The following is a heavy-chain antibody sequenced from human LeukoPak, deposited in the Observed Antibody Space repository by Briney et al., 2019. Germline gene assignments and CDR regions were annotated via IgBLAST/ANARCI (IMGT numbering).Heavy chain of an antibody. V-gene: IGHV3-11*01. D-gene: IGHD3-22*01. J-gene: IGHJ4*02. CDR1: GFTFSDYY. Sequence: PGGSLRLSCAASGFTFSDYYMSWIRQAPGKGLEWVSYISSSGSTIYYADSVKGRFTISRDNAKNSLYLQMNSLRAEDTAVYYCAKQYDSSGYAPFDYWGQGTLVTVSS. CDR3: AKQYDSSGYAPFDY. CDR2: ISSSGSTI.